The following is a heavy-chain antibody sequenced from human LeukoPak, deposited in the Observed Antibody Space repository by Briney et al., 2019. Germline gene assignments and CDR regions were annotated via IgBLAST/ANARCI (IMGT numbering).Heavy chain of an antibody. J-gene: IGHJ4*02. CDR3: ARVGSIAAAGTPDY. CDR1: GFXFSDYY. D-gene: IGHD6-13*01. V-gene: IGHV3-11*06. Sequence: PGGSLRLSCAASGFXFSDYYITWIRQAPGKGREWLSYISGSGSDTNYADSVKGRFTTSRDNAKNSLYLQMNSLRAEDTAVYYCARVGSIAAAGTPDYWGQGTLVTVSS. CDR2: ISGSGSDT.